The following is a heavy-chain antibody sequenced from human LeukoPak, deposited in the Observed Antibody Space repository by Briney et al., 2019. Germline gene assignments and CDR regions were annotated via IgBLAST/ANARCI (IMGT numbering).Heavy chain of an antibody. CDR3: ARGRGYSSSLYYFDY. CDR1: GYTFTGYY. V-gene: IGHV1-2*02. D-gene: IGHD6-19*01. CDR2: INPNSGGT. Sequence: GASVKVSCKATGYTFTGYYMHWVRQAPGQGLEWMGWINPNSGGTNYAQKFQGRVTMTRDTSISTAYMELSRLRSDDTAVYYCARGRGYSSSLYYFDYWGQGTLVTVSS. J-gene: IGHJ4*02.